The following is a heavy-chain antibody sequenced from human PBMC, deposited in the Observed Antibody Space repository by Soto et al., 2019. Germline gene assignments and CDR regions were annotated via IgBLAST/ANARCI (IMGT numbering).Heavy chain of an antibody. D-gene: IGHD5-12*01. V-gene: IGHV3-48*01. Sequence: EVQLVESGGGLVQPGGSLRLSCAASGSTFTKFAMNWFRQAPGKGLEWLSYISSGGSTKYYADSVKGRFTVSRDNAQNSLYLQMNSLRAEDTAVYFCARAVWAYSGYDCDYWGQGTPVTVSS. J-gene: IGHJ4*02. CDR1: GSTFTKFA. CDR3: ARAVWAYSGYDCDY. CDR2: ISSGGSTK.